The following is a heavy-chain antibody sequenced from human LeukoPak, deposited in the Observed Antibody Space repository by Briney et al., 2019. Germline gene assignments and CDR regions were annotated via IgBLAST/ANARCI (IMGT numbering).Heavy chain of an antibody. J-gene: IGHJ2*01. D-gene: IGHD1-1*01. CDR2: MNSYGSST. V-gene: IGHV3-74*01. CDR3: TRTTTTADWYFDL. Sequence: GGPLRLSCAVSGFTFSNYWMYWVRQAPAKRLVWVARMNSYGSSTTYADSVEGRFTIIRDNTKSMLHLQMHSLRVDDSAVYFCTRTTTTADWYFDLWGRGTLVTVSS. CDR1: GFTFSNYW.